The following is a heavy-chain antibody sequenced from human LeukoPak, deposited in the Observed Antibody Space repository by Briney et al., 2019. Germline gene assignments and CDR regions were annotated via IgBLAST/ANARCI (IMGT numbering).Heavy chain of an antibody. CDR3: ARVLGLGGYSYGIGY. J-gene: IGHJ4*02. Sequence: AASVKVSCKASGYTFTSYAMNWVRQAPGQGLEWMRWINTNTGNPTYAQGFTGRFVFSLDTSVSTAYLQISSLKAEDTAVYYCARVLGLGGYSYGIGYWGQGTLVTVSS. CDR1: GYTFTSYA. CDR2: INTNTGNP. V-gene: IGHV7-4-1*02. D-gene: IGHD5-18*01.